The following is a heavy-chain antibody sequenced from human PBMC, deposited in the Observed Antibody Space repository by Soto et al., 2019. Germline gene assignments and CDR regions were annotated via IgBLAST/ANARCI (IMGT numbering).Heavy chain of an antibody. CDR3: GKGEHDKGGLNWFDP. CDR1: GFTFSRYG. V-gene: IGHV3-30*18. Sequence: QVQLVESGGGVVQPGRSLRLSCAASGFTFSRYGMHWVRQAPGKGVEWVAVISHDGSDRYYADSVKDRFTISRDNSKNTMYLEMNSLKTDDTAVYHCGKGEHDKGGLNWFDPWGQGTLVTVSS. J-gene: IGHJ5*02. D-gene: IGHD1-26*01. CDR2: ISHDGSDR.